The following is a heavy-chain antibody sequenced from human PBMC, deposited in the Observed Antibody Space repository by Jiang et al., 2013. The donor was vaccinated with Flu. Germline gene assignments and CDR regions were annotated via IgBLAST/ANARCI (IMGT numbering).Heavy chain of an antibody. Sequence: VQLLESGGGLVQPGGSLRLSCAASGFTFSSYPMSWVRQAPGKGLEWATGISSSGFSTYYADSVKGRFTISRDNSKSTLYLQMKNLRPEDTAIYYCANDLRGGVYPLDSWGQGPWSSSPQ. CDR3: ANDLRGGVYPLDS. D-gene: IGHD6-13*01. CDR2: ISSSGFST. J-gene: IGHJ4*02. CDR1: GFTFSSYP. V-gene: IGHV3-23*01.